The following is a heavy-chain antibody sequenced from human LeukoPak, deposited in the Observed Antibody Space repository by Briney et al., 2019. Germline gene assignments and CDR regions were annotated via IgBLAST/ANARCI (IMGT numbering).Heavy chain of an antibody. J-gene: IGHJ4*02. Sequence: PSETLSLTCTVSGGSISSYYWSWIRQPPGKGLEWIGYIYTSGSTNYNPSLKSRVTISVDTSKNQFSLKLSSVTAADTAVYYCARHTSRGAFVYWGQGTLVTVSS. CDR3: ARHTSRGAFVY. D-gene: IGHD2-2*02. CDR1: GGSISSYY. V-gene: IGHV4-4*09. CDR2: IYTSGST.